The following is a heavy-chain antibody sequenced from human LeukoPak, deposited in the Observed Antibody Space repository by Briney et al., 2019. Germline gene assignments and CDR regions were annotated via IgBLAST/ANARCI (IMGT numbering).Heavy chain of an antibody. V-gene: IGHV1-2*04. D-gene: IGHD6-19*01. J-gene: IGHJ3*02. CDR1: GYTFTGYY. CDR3: ARCSWQWLATLAAFDI. CDR2: INPNSGGT. Sequence: GASVKVSCKASGYTFTGYYMHWVRQAPGQGLEWMGWINPNSGGTNYTQKFQGWVTMTRDTSISTAYMELSRLRSDDTAVYYCARCSWQWLATLAAFDIWGQGTMVTVSS.